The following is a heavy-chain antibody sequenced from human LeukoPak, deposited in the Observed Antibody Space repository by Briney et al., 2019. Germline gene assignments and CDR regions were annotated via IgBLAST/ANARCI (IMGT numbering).Heavy chain of an antibody. CDR1: GFTFRSYG. V-gene: IGHV3-7*01. D-gene: IGHD2-15*01. Sequence: PGGSLRLSCAASGFTFRSYGMCWVRQAPGKGLEWVADIKQDGSEKYYVHSVKGRFTISRQNAKNSLFLQMSSLRAEDTAVYYCARHRSGGSQDDAFDIWGQGTMVTVSS. CDR2: IKQDGSEK. J-gene: IGHJ3*02. CDR3: ARHRSGGSQDDAFDI.